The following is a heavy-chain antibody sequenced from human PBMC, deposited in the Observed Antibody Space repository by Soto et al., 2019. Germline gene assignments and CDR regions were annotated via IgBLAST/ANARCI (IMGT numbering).Heavy chain of an antibody. D-gene: IGHD3-16*01. CDR3: ARGRVRGSGHYYGMDV. V-gene: IGHV1-8*01. Sequence: ASVKVSCKASGYTFSSYDINWVRQATGQGLEWMGWMNPNSGNTGYAQKFQGRVTMTRNTSISTAISTAYMELSSLRSEDTAVYYCARGRVRGSGHYYGMDVWGQGTTVTVSS. CDR2: MNPNSGNT. J-gene: IGHJ6*02. CDR1: GYTFSSYD.